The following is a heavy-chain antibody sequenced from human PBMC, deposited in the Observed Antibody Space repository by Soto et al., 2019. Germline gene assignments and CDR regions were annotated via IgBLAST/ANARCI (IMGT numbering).Heavy chain of an antibody. V-gene: IGHV1-69*01. Sequence: QVQLVQSGAEVKKPGSSVRVSCKASGDTFSSYVISWVRQAPGQGLEWMGGIMPFIGTTNYAQKFQGRVTITADVSTSTVYMELSSLRSEDTAVYYCARGGYSSSWRFDYWGQGTLVSVSS. D-gene: IGHD6-13*01. CDR2: IMPFIGTT. CDR1: GDTFSSYV. CDR3: ARGGYSSSWRFDY. J-gene: IGHJ4*02.